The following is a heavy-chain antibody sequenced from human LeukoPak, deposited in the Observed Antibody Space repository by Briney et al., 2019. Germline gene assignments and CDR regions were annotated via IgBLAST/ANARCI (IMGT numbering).Heavy chain of an antibody. D-gene: IGHD3-10*01. CDR3: ARLLGGAVNADASDI. V-gene: IGHV3-48*03. Sequence: GGSLRLSCAASGFTFSSYEMNWVRQAPGKGLEWVSYISSSGSTIYYADSVKGRFTISRDNAKNSLYLQMNSLRAEDTAVYYCARLLGGAVNADASDIWGQGTMVTVSS. J-gene: IGHJ3*02. CDR1: GFTFSSYE. CDR2: ISSSGSTI.